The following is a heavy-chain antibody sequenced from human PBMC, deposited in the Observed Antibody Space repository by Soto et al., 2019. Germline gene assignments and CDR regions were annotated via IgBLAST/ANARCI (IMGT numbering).Heavy chain of an antibody. Sequence: EVQLVESGGGLVKPGGSLRLSCAASGFTFSNAWMSWVRQAPGKGLEWVGRIKSKTDGGTTDYAAPVKGRFTISRDDSKNTLYLQMNSLKTEDTAVYYCTTEVGATMDAFDIWGQGTMVTVSS. V-gene: IGHV3-15*01. CDR1: GFTFSNAW. CDR3: TTEVGATMDAFDI. CDR2: IKSKTDGGTT. D-gene: IGHD1-26*01. J-gene: IGHJ3*02.